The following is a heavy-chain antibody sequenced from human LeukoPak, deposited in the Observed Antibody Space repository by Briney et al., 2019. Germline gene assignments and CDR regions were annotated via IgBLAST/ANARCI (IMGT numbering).Heavy chain of an antibody. J-gene: IGHJ4*02. V-gene: IGHV4-39*01. D-gene: IGHD3-10*01. CDR1: GGSISSSSYY. Sequence: SETLSLTCTVSGGSISSSSYYWGWIRQPPGKGLEWIGSIYYSGSTYYNPSLKSRVTISVDTSKNQFSLKLSSVTAADTAVYYCARLWVPVVLFRGTHQGGFDYWGQGTLVTVSS. CDR2: IYYSGST. CDR3: ARLWVPVVLFRGTHQGGFDY.